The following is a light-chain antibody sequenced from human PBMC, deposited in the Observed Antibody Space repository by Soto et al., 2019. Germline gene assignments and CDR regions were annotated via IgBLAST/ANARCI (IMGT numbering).Light chain of an antibody. CDR2: TNT. J-gene: IGLJ1*01. CDR1: SSNIGSNP. Sequence: QSVLTQPPSASGTPGQSVTISCSGGSSNIGSNPVSWYQHVPGTAPKLLIHTNTQRPLGVPVRFSGSKSGTSASLAISGLQSEDEADYYCAAWDDTFYVVGSGTKVTVL. CDR3: AAWDDTFYV. V-gene: IGLV1-44*01.